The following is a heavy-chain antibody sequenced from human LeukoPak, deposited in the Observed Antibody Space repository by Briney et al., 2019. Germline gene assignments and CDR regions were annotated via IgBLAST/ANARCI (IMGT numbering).Heavy chain of an antibody. Sequence: SETLSLTRTVSGGSMGSSSYYWGWIRQPPGKGLEWIGSIYHSGSTYYNPSLKSRVTISVDTSKNQFSLKLSSVTAADTAVYYCARHSSMTTVTIRPWGQGTLVSVSS. V-gene: IGHV4-39*01. J-gene: IGHJ5*02. CDR2: IYHSGST. CDR3: ARHSSMTTVTIRP. D-gene: IGHD4-11*01. CDR1: GGSMGSSSYY.